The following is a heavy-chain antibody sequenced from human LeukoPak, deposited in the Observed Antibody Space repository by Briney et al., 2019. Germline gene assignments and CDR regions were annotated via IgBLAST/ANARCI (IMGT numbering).Heavy chain of an antibody. CDR3: AREQDVAVAGFDY. CDR2: INPNSGGT. Sequence: GASVKVSCKASGYTFTCYYMHWVRQAPGQGLEWMGWINPNSGGTNYAQKFQGRVTMTRDTSISTAYMELSRLRSDDTAVYYCAREQDVAVAGFDYWGQGTLVTVSS. J-gene: IGHJ4*02. V-gene: IGHV1-2*02. CDR1: GYTFTCYY. D-gene: IGHD6-19*01.